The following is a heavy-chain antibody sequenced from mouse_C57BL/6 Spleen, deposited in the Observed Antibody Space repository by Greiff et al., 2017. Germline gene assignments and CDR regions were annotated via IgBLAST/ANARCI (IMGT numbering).Heavy chain of an antibody. CDR3: ASSYYAMDY. V-gene: IGHV1-64*01. CDR2: IHPNSGST. CDR1: GYTFTSYW. Sequence: QVQLKEPGAELVKPGASVKLSCKASGYTFTSYWMHWVKQRPGQGLEWIGMIHPNSGSTNYNEKFKSKATLTVDKSSSTAYMQLSSLASEDSAVYYCASSYYAMDYWGQGTSVTVSS. J-gene: IGHJ4*01.